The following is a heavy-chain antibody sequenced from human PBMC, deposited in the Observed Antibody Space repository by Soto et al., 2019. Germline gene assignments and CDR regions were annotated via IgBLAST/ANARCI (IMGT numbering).Heavy chain of an antibody. D-gene: IGHD2-15*01. Sequence: SGPTLVNPTQTLALTCTFSGFSLSTRGVAVGWLRQAPGKAQEWLAVTYWDDDKRYRPSLKSRLTIIKDTSKNQVVLIMTNMDPVDTGTYYCAHALRRRDCSGGRCYSFHYWGQGTLVTVS. V-gene: IGHV2-5*02. CDR2: TYWDDDK. CDR3: AHALRRRDCSGGRCYSFHY. CDR1: GFSLSTRGVA. J-gene: IGHJ4*02.